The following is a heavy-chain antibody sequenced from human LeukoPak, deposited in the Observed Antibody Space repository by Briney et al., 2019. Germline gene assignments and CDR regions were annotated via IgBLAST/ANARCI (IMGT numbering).Heavy chain of an antibody. Sequence: GGSLRLSCAASGFTFSSYGMHWVRQAPGKGLEWVAVISYDGSNKYYADSVKGRFTISRDNSKNTLYLQMNSLRAEDTAVYYCAKRAVAGPLDYWGQGTLVTVSS. CDR2: ISYDGSNK. CDR3: AKRAVAGPLDY. V-gene: IGHV3-30*18. CDR1: GFTFSSYG. J-gene: IGHJ4*02. D-gene: IGHD6-19*01.